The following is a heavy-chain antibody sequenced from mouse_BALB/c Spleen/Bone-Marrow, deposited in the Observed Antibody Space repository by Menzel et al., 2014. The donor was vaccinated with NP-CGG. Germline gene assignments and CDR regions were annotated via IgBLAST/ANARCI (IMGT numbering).Heavy chain of an antibody. D-gene: IGHD2-4*01. Sequence: QVQLQQPGPGLVAPSQSLSITCTVSGFSLTSYDISWIRQPPGKGLEWLGVIWTGGGTNYNSAFMSRLSISKDNSKSXVFLKMNSLQTDDTAIYYGVRAYDYEYYFDYWGQGTTLTVSS. CDR3: VRAYDYEYYFDY. CDR1: GFSLTSYD. V-gene: IGHV2-9-2*01. CDR2: IWTGGGT. J-gene: IGHJ2*01.